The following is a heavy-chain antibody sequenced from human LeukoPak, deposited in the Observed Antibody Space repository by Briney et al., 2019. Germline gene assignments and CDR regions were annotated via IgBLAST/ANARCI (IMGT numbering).Heavy chain of an antibody. Sequence: PSETLSLTCAVYGGSFSGYYWSWIRQPPGKGLEWIGEINHSGSTNYNPSLKSRVTISVDTSKNQFSLKLSSVTAADTAVYYCARGKSSGSGYYSVYYYYYMDVWGKGTTVTVSS. CDR1: GGSFSGYY. CDR2: INHSGST. J-gene: IGHJ6*03. CDR3: ARGKSSGSGYYSVYYYYYMDV. D-gene: IGHD3-22*01. V-gene: IGHV4-34*01.